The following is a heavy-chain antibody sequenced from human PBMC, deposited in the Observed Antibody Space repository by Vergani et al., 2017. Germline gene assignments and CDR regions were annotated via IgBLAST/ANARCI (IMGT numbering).Heavy chain of an antibody. V-gene: IGHV1-2*02. D-gene: IGHD6-13*01. CDR3: ARDDSSSWYYYYGMDV. J-gene: IGHJ6*02. CDR1: GYTFTGYY. CDR2: INPNSGGT. Sequence: QVQLVQSGAEVQKPGASVKVSCKASGYTFTGYYMHWVRQAPGQGLEWMGWINPNSGGTNYAQKFQGRGAMTRDTSISTAYMELSRLRSDDTAVDYCARDDSSSWYYYYGMDVWGQGTTVTVSS.